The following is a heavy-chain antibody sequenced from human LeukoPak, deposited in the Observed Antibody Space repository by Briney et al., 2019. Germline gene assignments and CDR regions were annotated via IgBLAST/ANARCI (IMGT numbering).Heavy chain of an antibody. D-gene: IGHD1-1*01. CDR2: IYSDGST. CDR1: VFTVSSTY. J-gene: IGHJ4*02. CDR3: ARAPNWRFDY. V-gene: IGHV3-53*01. Sequence: PGGSLRLSCAASVFTVSSTYMNWVRQAPGKGLEWVSVIYSDGSTYYSDSVKGRFTISRDDSKNTLYLRMNSLRAEDTTVYYCARAPNWRFDYWGQGTLVTVSS.